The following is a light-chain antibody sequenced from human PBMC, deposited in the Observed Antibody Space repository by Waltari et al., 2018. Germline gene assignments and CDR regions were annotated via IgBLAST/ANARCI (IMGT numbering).Light chain of an antibody. CDR1: QSVSRF. Sequence: EIVLTQSRATLSLSHGERATLSCRASQSVSRFLAWYQQKPGQAPRLLIYDASIRAKGIPARFSGSGSGTDFTLTISSLESEDFAVYYCQQRRSLLTFGGGTKVEIK. CDR3: QQRRSLLT. CDR2: DAS. J-gene: IGKJ4*01. V-gene: IGKV3-11*01.